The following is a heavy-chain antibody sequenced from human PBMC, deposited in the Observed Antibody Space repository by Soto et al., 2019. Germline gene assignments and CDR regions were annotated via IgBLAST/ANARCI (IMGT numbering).Heavy chain of an antibody. Sequence: QVQLVESGGGVVQPGRSLRLSCAASGFSFSSYGMHWVRQAPGKGLEWVAVISYDGSNKYYGDSVKGRFTISRDNSKNTLYLQMNSRRADDTAVYYCAKDIAVAATFLEYWGQGTPVTVSS. D-gene: IGHD6-19*01. J-gene: IGHJ4*02. V-gene: IGHV3-30*18. CDR3: AKDIAVAATFLEY. CDR2: ISYDGSNK. CDR1: GFSFSSYG.